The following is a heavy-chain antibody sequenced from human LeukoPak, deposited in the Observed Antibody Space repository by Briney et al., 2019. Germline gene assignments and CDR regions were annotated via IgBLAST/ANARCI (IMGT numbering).Heavy chain of an antibody. CDR1: GGSISGYY. Sequence: SETLSLTCTVSGGSISGYYWSWIRQPPGKGLEWIGYIHYSGSTKYNPSLQSRLTISLDTSKNQFALKLNSVTAADTAVYYCVRDFIAAASGAFDIWGQGTTVTVSS. V-gene: IGHV4-59*01. D-gene: IGHD6-13*01. J-gene: IGHJ3*02. CDR3: VRDFIAAASGAFDI. CDR2: IHYSGST.